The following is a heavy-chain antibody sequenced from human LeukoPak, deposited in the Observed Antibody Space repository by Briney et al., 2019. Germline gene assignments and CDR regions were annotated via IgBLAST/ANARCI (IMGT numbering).Heavy chain of an antibody. V-gene: IGHV1-3*03. D-gene: IGHD6-19*01. J-gene: IGHJ4*02. CDR3: ARGGPNSGGWTLDH. Sequence: GASVRVSCKASGYTFTGYYMHWVRQAPGQRLEWMGCINGDNGNTQYSQKFQGRVTFTRDTSATTAYMELISLTSEDMAVFYCARGGPNSGGWTLDHWGQGTLVSVSS. CDR2: INGDNGNT. CDR1: GYTFTGYY.